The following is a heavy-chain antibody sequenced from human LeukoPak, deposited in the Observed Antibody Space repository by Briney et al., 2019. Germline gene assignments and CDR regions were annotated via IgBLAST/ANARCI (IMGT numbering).Heavy chain of an antibody. V-gene: IGHV4-39*01. CDR1: DGSISSSSYY. CDR2: IYYSGST. CDR3: ARLQVATTGPYLDY. D-gene: IGHD5-12*01. J-gene: IGHJ4*02. Sequence: PSETLSLTCTVSDGSISSSSYYWGWIRQPPGKGLEWIGSIYYSGSTYYNPSLKSRVTISVDTSKNQFSLKLSSVTAADTAVYYCARLQVATTGPYLDYWGQGTLVTVSS.